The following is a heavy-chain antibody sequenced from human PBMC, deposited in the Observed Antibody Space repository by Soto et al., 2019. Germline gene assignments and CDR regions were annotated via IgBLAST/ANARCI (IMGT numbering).Heavy chain of an antibody. Sequence: GGSLRLSCAASGFTFSSYGMHWVRQAPGKGLEWVAVISYDGSNKYYADSVKGRFTISRDNSKNTLYLQMNSLRAEDTAVYYCAKAFWSGYSSPLYYYYGMDVWGQGTTVTVSS. V-gene: IGHV3-30*18. D-gene: IGHD3-3*01. CDR2: ISYDGSNK. CDR1: GFTFSSYG. CDR3: AKAFWSGYSSPLYYYYGMDV. J-gene: IGHJ6*02.